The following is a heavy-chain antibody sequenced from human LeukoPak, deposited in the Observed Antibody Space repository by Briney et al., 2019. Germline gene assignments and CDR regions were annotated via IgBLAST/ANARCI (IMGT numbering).Heavy chain of an antibody. J-gene: IGHJ6*03. CDR1: GYTLTELS. V-gene: IGHV1-24*01. D-gene: IGHD6-13*01. Sequence: ASVKVSCKVSGYTLTELSMHWVRQAPGKGLEWMGGIIPMFGTPNYAQKFQGRVTINTDTSTTTAYMELNRLTSEDAAVYYCASQSRSVAYFYYMDIWGKGTTVTVSS. CDR3: ASQSRSVAYFYYMDI. CDR2: IIPMFGTP.